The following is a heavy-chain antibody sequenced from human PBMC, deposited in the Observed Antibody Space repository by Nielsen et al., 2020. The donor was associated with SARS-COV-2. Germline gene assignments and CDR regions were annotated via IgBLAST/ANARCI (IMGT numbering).Heavy chain of an antibody. CDR3: VTGGQWLVRHPYGMEV. D-gene: IGHD6-19*01. J-gene: IGHJ6*02. CDR1: GFTFRNYG. CDR2: ISYDGSDK. Sequence: LKISCAAAGFTFRNYGMHWVRQAPGKGLEWVAVISYDGSDKYYADSVKGRFTISRDNSKNTLYLHMNSLRAEDTAVYYCVTGGQWLVRHPYGMEVWGQGTTVTVSS. V-gene: IGHV3-30*03.